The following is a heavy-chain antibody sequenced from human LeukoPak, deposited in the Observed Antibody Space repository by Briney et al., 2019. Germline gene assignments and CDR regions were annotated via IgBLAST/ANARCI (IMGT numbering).Heavy chain of an antibody. CDR2: ISAYNGNT. Sequence: VASVKVSCKASGYTFTSYGISWVRQAPGQGLEWMGWISAYNGNTNYAQKLQGRVTMTTDTSTSTAYMELRSLRSDDTAVYYCAREALGYCSGGSCHSDYYYYYYMDVWGKGTTVTVSS. CDR3: AREALGYCSGGSCHSDYYYYYYMDV. CDR1: GYTFTSYG. D-gene: IGHD2-15*01. J-gene: IGHJ6*03. V-gene: IGHV1-18*01.